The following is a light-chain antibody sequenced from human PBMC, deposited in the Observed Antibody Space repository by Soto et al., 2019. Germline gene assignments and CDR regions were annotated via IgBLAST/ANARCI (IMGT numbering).Light chain of an antibody. V-gene: IGLV2-14*01. J-gene: IGLJ2*01. CDR3: SSYTTSTTRII. CDR1: SSDVGGYNH. Sequence: QSALTQPASVSGSPGQSITISCTGSSSDVGGYNHVSWYQQHPGKAPKLMIYEVSNRPSGVSNRFSGSKSGNTASLTISGLQAEDEAVYYCSSYTTSTTRIIFGGGTKLTVL. CDR2: EVS.